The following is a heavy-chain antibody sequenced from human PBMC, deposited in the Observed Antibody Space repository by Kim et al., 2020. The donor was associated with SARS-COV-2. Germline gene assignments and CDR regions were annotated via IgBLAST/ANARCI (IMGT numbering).Heavy chain of an antibody. Sequence: GSNKYYADSVKGRFTISRDNSKNTLYLQMNSLRAEDTAVYYCAGGVITGYWGQGTLVTVSS. J-gene: IGHJ4*02. CDR2: GSNK. D-gene: IGHD3-10*01. CDR3: AGGVITGY. V-gene: IGHV3-30*03.